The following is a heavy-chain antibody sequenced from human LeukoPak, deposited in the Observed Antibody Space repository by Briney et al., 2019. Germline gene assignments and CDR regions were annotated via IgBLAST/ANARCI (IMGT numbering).Heavy chain of an antibody. D-gene: IGHD2-2*01. CDR1: GFTFSNHW. Sequence: GGSLRLSCAPSGFTFSNHWMSWVRQAPGQGLEWVAKIKEDGSEKYYVDSVKGRFTISRDNAKNSLNLQMNSLRAEDTAVYYCVRDSGYCLSISCRGDAFDIWGQGTMVTVSS. V-gene: IGHV3-7*01. CDR3: VRDSGYCLSISCRGDAFDI. J-gene: IGHJ3*02. CDR2: IKEDGSEK.